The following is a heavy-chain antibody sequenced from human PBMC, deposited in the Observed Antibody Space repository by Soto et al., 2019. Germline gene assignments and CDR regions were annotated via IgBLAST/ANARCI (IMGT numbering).Heavy chain of an antibody. CDR3: ARDPTSIITIVVGTRLDAFDI. J-gene: IGHJ3*02. CDR2: IIPLSDKP. CDR1: GGSFSTSS. V-gene: IGHV1-69*06. D-gene: IGHD3-22*01. Sequence: QEQLVQSGAEVKKPGSSVKVSCKASGGSFSTSSFSWVRQAPGQGFEWLGGIIPLSDKPTYAQKFQGRVTITADKSSSTVYMELSSLSSEDTAVYYCARDPTSIITIVVGTRLDAFDIWGQGTLVIVSS.